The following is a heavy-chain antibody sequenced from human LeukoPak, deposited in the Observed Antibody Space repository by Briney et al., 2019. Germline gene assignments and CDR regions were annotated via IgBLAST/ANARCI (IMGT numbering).Heavy chain of an antibody. CDR1: GYTFTSYD. CDR3: ARGPIGSSWFGLDY. CDR2: MSPNSGDT. J-gene: IGHJ4*02. Sequence: ASVKVSCKASGYTFTSYDFNWVRQATGQRPEWMGWMSPNSGDTGYAQKFQDRVTMTRNTSISTAYMELSSLRSEDTAVYYCARGPIGSSWFGLDYWGQGTLVTVSS. D-gene: IGHD6-13*01. V-gene: IGHV1-8*01.